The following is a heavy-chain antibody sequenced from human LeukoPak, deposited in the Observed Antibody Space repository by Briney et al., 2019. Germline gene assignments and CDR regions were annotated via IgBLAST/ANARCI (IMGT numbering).Heavy chain of an antibody. V-gene: IGHV3-23*01. J-gene: IGHJ4*02. Sequence: GGSLRLSCAASGFTFSSYTMNWVRQAPGKGLEWVSAISGGGGTTYYADSVKGRFTISRDNSKNTLFLQMNSLRAEDTAVYYCAKDREGLSSGYDLEYFDYWGQGTLVTVSS. CDR2: ISGGGGTT. CDR3: AKDREGLSSGYDLEYFDY. CDR1: GFTFSSYT. D-gene: IGHD5-12*01.